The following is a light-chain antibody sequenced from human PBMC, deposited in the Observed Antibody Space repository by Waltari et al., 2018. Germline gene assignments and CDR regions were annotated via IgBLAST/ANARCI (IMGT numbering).Light chain of an antibody. V-gene: IGKV3-11*01. J-gene: IGKJ4*01. CDR3: QQRRNWPLT. CDR1: QSVSYY. CDR2: DTS. Sequence: SCRASQSVSYYLAWYQQRPGQAPGILIYDTSHRATGIPDRFSGSGSETDFTLTISSLEPEDFAVYYCQQRRNWPLTFGGGTKVEIK.